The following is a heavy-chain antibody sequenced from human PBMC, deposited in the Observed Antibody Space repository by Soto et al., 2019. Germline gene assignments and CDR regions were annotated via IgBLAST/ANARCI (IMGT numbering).Heavy chain of an antibody. D-gene: IGHD3-3*01. V-gene: IGHV3-7*03. Sequence: EVQLVESGGGLVQPGGSLRLSCAASGFTFSSYWMSWVRQAPGKGLEWVANIKEDGSEKYDVDSVKGRFTISRDNAKNSLYLQMNSLRAEDTAVYYCARGPASYDFWSGSIRNYGMDVWGQGTTVTVS. CDR3: ARGPASYDFWSGSIRNYGMDV. CDR2: IKEDGSEK. J-gene: IGHJ6*02. CDR1: GFTFSSYW.